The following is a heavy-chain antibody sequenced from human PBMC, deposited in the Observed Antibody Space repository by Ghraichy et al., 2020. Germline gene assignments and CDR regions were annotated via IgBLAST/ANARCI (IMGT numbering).Heavy chain of an antibody. CDR1: GFTFSSYA. CDR3: AKYSSHWWNDVLDI. CDR2: ITGSGDNT. Sequence: GGSLRLSCAASGFTFSSYARGWVRQAPGKGLEWVSAITGSGDNTQYADSVKGRFTFSRDNSKNTLYLQLSSLRAEDTAVYYCAKYSSHWWNDVLDIWGQGTRVTVSS. D-gene: IGHD2-8*02. V-gene: IGHV3-23*01. J-gene: IGHJ3*02.